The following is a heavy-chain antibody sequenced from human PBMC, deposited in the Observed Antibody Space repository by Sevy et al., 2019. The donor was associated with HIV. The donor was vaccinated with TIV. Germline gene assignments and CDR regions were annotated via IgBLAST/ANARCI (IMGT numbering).Heavy chain of an antibody. Sequence: SETLSLTCTVSGDSISGYYWSWIRQPPGKGLEWIGNIFYSGSTNYNPSLKSRVTISVDTSKNQFSLKLSSVTAADTAIYYCARVESFRELGNWFDPWGQGTLVTVSS. V-gene: IGHV4-59*13. D-gene: IGHD3-10*01. CDR2: IFYSGST. J-gene: IGHJ5*02. CDR1: GDSISGYY. CDR3: ARVESFRELGNWFDP.